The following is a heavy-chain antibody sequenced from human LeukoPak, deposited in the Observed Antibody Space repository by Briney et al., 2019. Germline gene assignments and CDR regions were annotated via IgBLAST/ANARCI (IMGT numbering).Heavy chain of an antibody. Sequence: GGSLRLSCAASGFTFSTYSISWVRQAPGTGLEWVANIKQDGSEKYYVDSVKGRFTISRDNAKNSLYLQMNSLRAEDTAVYYCARDADAFDIWGQGTMVTVSS. CDR1: GFTFSTYS. J-gene: IGHJ3*02. CDR3: ARDADAFDI. V-gene: IGHV3-7*01. CDR2: IKQDGSEK.